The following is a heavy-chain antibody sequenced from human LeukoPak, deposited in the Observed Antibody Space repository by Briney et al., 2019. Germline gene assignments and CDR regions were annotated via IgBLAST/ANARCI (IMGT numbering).Heavy chain of an antibody. V-gene: IGHV3-23*01. D-gene: IGHD3-22*01. CDR3: AKGFNYYDSSGYYI. CDR2: ISGSGGST. CDR1: GFTFSSYA. J-gene: IGHJ4*02. Sequence: GGSLRLSCAASGFTFSSYAMSWVGQAPGEGLEWVSAISGSGGSTYYADSVKGRFTISRDNSKNTLYLQMNSLRAEDTAVYYCAKGFNYYDSSGYYIWDQGTLVTVPS.